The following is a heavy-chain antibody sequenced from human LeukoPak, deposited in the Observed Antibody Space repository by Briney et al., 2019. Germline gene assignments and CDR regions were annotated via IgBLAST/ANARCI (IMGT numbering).Heavy chain of an antibody. Sequence: GESLKISCKGSGYNFTSYWIGWVRQMPGKGLEWMGIIYPGDSDTRYSPSFQGQVTISADKSISTAYLQWSSLKASDTAMYYCARHGYSSSSGDAFDIWGQGTMVTVSS. V-gene: IGHV5-51*01. CDR2: IYPGDSDT. D-gene: IGHD6-6*01. CDR3: ARHGYSSSSGDAFDI. CDR1: GYNFTSYW. J-gene: IGHJ3*02.